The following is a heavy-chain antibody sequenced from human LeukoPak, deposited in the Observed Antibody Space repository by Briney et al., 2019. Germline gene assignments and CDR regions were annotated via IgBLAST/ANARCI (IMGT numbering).Heavy chain of an antibody. CDR3: ARQGQLNAFDI. D-gene: IGHD1-1*01. CDR2: IYPGDSET. V-gene: IGHV5-51*01. Sequence: GESLKISCKGSGYRFNSYWSGWVRQMPGKGLEWMGIIYPGDSETGYSPSFQGQVTISVDKSISTAYLQWSSLKASDTAMYYCARQGQLNAFDIWGQGTMVTVSS. J-gene: IGHJ3*02. CDR1: GYRFNSYW.